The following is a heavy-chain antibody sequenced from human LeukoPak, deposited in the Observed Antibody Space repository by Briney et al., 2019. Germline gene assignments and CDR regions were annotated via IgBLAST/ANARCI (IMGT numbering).Heavy chain of an antibody. V-gene: IGHV3-23*01. J-gene: IGHJ4*02. CDR3: AKDRYCSGGSCYQIPGY. CDR1: GFTFSSYG. D-gene: IGHD2-15*01. Sequence: AGGSLRLSCAASGFTFSSYGMSWVRQAPGKGLEWVSAISGSGGSTYYADSVKGRFTISRDNSKNTLYLQMNSLRAEDTAVYYCAKDRYCSGGSCYQIPGYWGQGTLVTVSS. CDR2: ISGSGGST.